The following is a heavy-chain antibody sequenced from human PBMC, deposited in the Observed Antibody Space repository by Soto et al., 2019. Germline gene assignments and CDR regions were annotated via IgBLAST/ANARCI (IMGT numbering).Heavy chain of an antibody. J-gene: IGHJ4*02. V-gene: IGHV3-23*01. D-gene: IGHD3-10*01. Sequence: EVQLLESGGGLVQPGGSPRLSCAASGFTFSSYAMWWVRQAPGKGLECVSAISGGGETTYYADSVKGRFTVSRDNSKNTLYLQMNSLRAEDTAVYYCAFNSGSGSYYFDYWGQGTLVTVS. CDR2: ISGGGETT. CDR1: GFTFSSYA. CDR3: AFNSGSGSYYFDY.